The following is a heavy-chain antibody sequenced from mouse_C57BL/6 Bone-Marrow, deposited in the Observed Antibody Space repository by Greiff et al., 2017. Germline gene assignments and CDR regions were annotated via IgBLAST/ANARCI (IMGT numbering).Heavy chain of an antibody. CDR3: TITTVGGY. V-gene: IGHV14-4*01. Sequence: VHVKQSGAELVRPGASVKLSCTASGFNIKDDYMPWVQQRPEQGLEWIGWIDPETGDTEYASKFQGKATITADTSSNTAYLQLSSLTSEDTAVYYCTITTVGGYWGQGTTLTVSS. J-gene: IGHJ2*01. CDR2: IDPETGDT. D-gene: IGHD1-1*01. CDR1: GFNIKDDY.